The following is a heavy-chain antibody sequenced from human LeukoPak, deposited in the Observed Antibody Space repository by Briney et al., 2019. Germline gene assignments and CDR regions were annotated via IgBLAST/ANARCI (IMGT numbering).Heavy chain of an antibody. D-gene: IGHD4-17*01. Sequence: ASVKVSCKASGYTFTSYGISWVRQAPGQGLEWMGWISAYNGNTNYAQKLQGRVTMTTDTSTSTAYIELRSLRSDDTAVYYCASGPVTTFLAFDYWGQGTLVTVSS. CDR1: GYTFTSYG. J-gene: IGHJ4*02. V-gene: IGHV1-18*01. CDR3: ASGPVTTFLAFDY. CDR2: ISAYNGNT.